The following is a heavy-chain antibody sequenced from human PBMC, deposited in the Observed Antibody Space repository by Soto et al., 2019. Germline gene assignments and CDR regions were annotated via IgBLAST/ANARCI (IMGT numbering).Heavy chain of an antibody. CDR1: GGSISSGGYS. V-gene: IGHV4-30-2*01. D-gene: IGHD5-12*01. J-gene: IGHJ4*02. Sequence: TSETLSLTCAVSGGSISSGGYSWSWIRQPPGKGLEWIGYIYHSGSTYYNPSLKSRVTISVDRSKNQFSLKLSSVTAADTAVYYCARANSGYVRFDYWGQGTLVTVYS. CDR2: IYHSGST. CDR3: ARANSGYVRFDY.